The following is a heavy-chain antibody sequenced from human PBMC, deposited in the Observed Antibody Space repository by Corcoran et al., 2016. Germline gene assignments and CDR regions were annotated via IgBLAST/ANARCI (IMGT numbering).Heavy chain of an antibody. CDR3: ARNMGIPGRFDY. V-gene: IGHV3-33*03. CDR1: GFTLSRHG. CDR2: IWYDGSKT. Sequence: QVQLVESGGGVVQPGGSLRLACAASGFTLSRHGMHWVRQAPGKSLEWVAIIWYDGSKTDYADSVKGRFTISRDTSKNTLYLQTTNLRAEYTAVYYCARNMGIPGRFDYWGQGTLVTVSS. J-gene: IGHJ4*02. D-gene: IGHD1-26*01.